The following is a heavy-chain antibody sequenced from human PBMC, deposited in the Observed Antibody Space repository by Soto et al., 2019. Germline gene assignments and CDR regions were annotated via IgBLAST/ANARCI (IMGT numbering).Heavy chain of an antibody. CDR2: IKQDGYEK. V-gene: IGHV3-7*01. D-gene: IGHD6-19*01. CDR3: ARDADASGWYHYGMDV. Sequence: LRLSCSAAGFTLSSYWMNWVRQAPWKGLEWVANIKQDGYEKYYVDSVRGRFFISRDNAKNSLYLQLNSLRAEDTAVYYCARDADASGWYHYGMDVWGQGTLVTVSS. J-gene: IGHJ6*02. CDR1: GFTLSSYW.